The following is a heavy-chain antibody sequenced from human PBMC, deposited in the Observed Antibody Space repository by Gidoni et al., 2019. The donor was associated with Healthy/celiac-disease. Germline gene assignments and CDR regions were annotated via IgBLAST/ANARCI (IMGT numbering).Heavy chain of an antibody. V-gene: IGHV3-15*01. D-gene: IGHD5-12*01. CDR2: IKSKTDGGTT. Sequence: EVQLVESGGGLVKPGGSLRLSCAASGFPFSNAWMSWVRQAPGKGLEWVGRIKSKTDGGTTDYAAPVKGRFTISRDDSKNTLYLQMNSLKTEDTAVYYCTTDLAMATPDYWGQGTLVTVSS. J-gene: IGHJ4*02. CDR1: GFPFSNAW. CDR3: TTDLAMATPDY.